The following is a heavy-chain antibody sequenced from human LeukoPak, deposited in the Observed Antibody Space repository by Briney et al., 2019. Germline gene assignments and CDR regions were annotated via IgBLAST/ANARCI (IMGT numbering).Heavy chain of an antibody. CDR2: IIPILGIA. CDR1: GGTFSSYA. J-gene: IGHJ5*02. Sequence: SVKVSCKASGGTFSSYAISWVRQAPGQGLEWMGRIIPILGIANYAQKFQGRVTITADKSTSTAYMELSSLRSEDTAVHYCARDRPVDTAMGFDPWGQGTLVTVSS. V-gene: IGHV1-69*04. D-gene: IGHD5-18*01. CDR3: ARDRPVDTAMGFDP.